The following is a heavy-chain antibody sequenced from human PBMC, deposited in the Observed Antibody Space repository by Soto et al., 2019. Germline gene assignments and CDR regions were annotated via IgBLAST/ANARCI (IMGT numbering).Heavy chain of an antibody. CDR3: AKGRLGHYYYYMDV. V-gene: IGHV3-9*01. D-gene: IGHD3-16*01. J-gene: IGHJ6*03. CDR2: ISWNSGSI. Sequence: GGSLRLSCAASRFTFDDYAMHWVRQAPGKGLEWVSSISWNSGSIGYADSVKGRFTISRDNAKNSLYLQMNSLRAEDTAFYYCAKGRLGHYYYYMDVWGKGTTVTVSS. CDR1: RFTFDDYA.